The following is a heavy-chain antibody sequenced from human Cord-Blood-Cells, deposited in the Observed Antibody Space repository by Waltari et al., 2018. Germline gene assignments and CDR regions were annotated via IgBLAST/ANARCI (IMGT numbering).Heavy chain of an antibody. D-gene: IGHD3-3*01. V-gene: IGHV1-2*04. Sequence: QVQLVQSGAEVKKPGDSVKVSCKASGYTFTGYYLHWVRQAAGQGLEWMGWINPNSGGTNYAQKFQGWVTMTRDTSISTAYMELSRLRSDDTAVYYCARAILTPSGYDYGMDVWGQGTTVTVSS. CDR3: ARAILTPSGYDYGMDV. CDR2: INPNSGGT. CDR1: GYTFTGYY. J-gene: IGHJ6*02.